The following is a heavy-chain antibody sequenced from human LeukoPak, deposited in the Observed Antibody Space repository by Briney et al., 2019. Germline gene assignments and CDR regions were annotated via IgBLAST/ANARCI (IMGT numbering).Heavy chain of an antibody. Sequence: PSETLSLTCTVSGGSISSYYWSWIRQPPGKGLEWIGYIYHSGSTYYNPSLKSRVTFSVDRSKNQFSLKLSSVTAADTAVYYCARGTDYGDNWFDPWGRGTLVTVSS. D-gene: IGHD4-17*01. CDR2: IYHSGST. CDR1: GGSISSYY. CDR3: ARGTDYGDNWFDP. V-gene: IGHV4-59*12. J-gene: IGHJ5*02.